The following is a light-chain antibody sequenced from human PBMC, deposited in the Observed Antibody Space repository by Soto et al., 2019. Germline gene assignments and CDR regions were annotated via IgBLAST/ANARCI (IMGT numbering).Light chain of an antibody. CDR2: AAS. V-gene: IGKV1-6*01. Sequence: AIQMTQSPSSLSASVGDRVTITCRASRDIGNDLGWYQQKPGKAPKHLIFAASNLQSGVPSRFSGGGSGTDFTLTISSLQADDFATYYCLQHFNFSWTFDQGTKVETK. J-gene: IGKJ1*01. CDR1: RDIGND. CDR3: LQHFNFSWT.